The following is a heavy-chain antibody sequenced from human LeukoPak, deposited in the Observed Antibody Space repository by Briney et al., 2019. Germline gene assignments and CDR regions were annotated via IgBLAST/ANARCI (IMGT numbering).Heavy chain of an antibody. CDR3: ARHSYGDYGYYYYMDV. CDR2: FYPYDSDT. V-gene: IGHV5-51*01. CDR1: SYSSTSYY. J-gene: IGHJ6*03. Sequence: GSSYSSTSYYYWSLLQQPPEGLLGRIIFYPYDSDTSYSPSFQGQVTISADKSNNTASLQWSTLKASDTAMYYCARHSYGDYGYYYYMDVWGKGTTVTISS. D-gene: IGHD4-17*01.